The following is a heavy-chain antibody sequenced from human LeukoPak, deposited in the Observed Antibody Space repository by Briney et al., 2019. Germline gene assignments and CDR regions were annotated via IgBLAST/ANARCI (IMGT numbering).Heavy chain of an antibody. Sequence: GGSLRLSCAASGFIFSSYGMHWVRQAPGKGLEWVAFIRYDGSKKYYADSVKGRFTISRDNSKNTLYLQMNSLRAEDTAVYYCAKVRSTMIVVVPHGSDFDLWGQGTMVTVSS. V-gene: IGHV3-30*02. CDR3: AKVRSTMIVVVPHGSDFDL. CDR1: GFIFSSYG. CDR2: IRYDGSKK. D-gene: IGHD3-22*01. J-gene: IGHJ3*01.